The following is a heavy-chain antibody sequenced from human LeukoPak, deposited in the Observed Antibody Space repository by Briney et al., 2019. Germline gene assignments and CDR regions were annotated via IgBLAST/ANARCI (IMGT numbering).Heavy chain of an antibody. CDR1: EFTFSSYA. V-gene: IGHV3-30-3*01. D-gene: IGHD1-26*01. CDR2: ISYDGSNK. J-gene: IGHJ6*02. CDR3: ARECGTYLYYYYGMDV. Sequence: GGSLRLSCAASEFTFSSYAMHWVRQAPGKGLEWVAVISYDGSNKYYADSVKGRFTISRDNSKNTLYLQMNSLRVEDTAVYYCARECGTYLYYYYGMDVWGQGTTVTVSS.